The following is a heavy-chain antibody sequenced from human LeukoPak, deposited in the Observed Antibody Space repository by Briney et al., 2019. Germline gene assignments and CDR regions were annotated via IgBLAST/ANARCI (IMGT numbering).Heavy chain of an antibody. J-gene: IGHJ5*02. V-gene: IGHV4-34*01. CDR1: GGSFSSYY. CDR2: INPSGST. CDR3: ARFRNYDVLTGYYGPVWFDP. Sequence: PSETLSLTCAVSGGSFSSYYYSWIRQPPGKGLEWIGEINPSGSTNYKPSLKSRVTISIDTSKNQFSLNVSSVTAADTAVYYCARFRNYDVLTGYYGPVWFDPWGQGTLVTVSS. D-gene: IGHD3-9*01.